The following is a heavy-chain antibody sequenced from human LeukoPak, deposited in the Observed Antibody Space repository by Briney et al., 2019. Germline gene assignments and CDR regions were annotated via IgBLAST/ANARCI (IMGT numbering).Heavy chain of an antibody. Sequence: GGSLRLSCAASGFTFDDYGMSWVRQAPGKGLEWVSGINWNGGSTGYADSVKGRFTISRDNAKNSLYLQMNSLRAEDTALYYCARVGVEYQLLEYLQHWGQGTLVTVSS. D-gene: IGHD2-2*01. CDR2: INWNGGST. J-gene: IGHJ1*01. CDR1: GFTFDDYG. V-gene: IGHV3-20*04. CDR3: ARVGVEYQLLEYLQH.